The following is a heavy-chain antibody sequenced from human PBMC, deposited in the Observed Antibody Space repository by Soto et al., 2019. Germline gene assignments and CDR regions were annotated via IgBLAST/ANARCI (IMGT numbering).Heavy chain of an antibody. D-gene: IGHD2-2*01. CDR2: IYYSGST. Sequence: SETLSLTCTVSGGSISSGGYYWSWIRQHPGKGLEWIGYIYYSGSTYYNPSLKSRVTISVDTSKNQFSLKLSSVTAADTAVYYCARYCSSTSCYYYYGMDVWGQGTTVTLSS. J-gene: IGHJ6*02. V-gene: IGHV4-31*03. CDR1: GGSISSGGYY. CDR3: ARYCSSTSCYYYYGMDV.